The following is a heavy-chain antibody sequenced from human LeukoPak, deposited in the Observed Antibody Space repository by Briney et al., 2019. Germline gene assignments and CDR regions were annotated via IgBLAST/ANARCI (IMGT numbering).Heavy chain of an antibody. J-gene: IGHJ2*01. D-gene: IGHD3-10*01. CDR3: ARSQRESSYWYFDL. CDR1: GDSISSGADS. CDR2: IYHSGST. Sequence: SQTLSLTCAVSGDSISSGADSWSRIRQSPGKGLEWIGYIYHSGSTYYNPSLKTRVAISVDRPKNQFSLKLSSVTAADTAVYYCARSQRESSYWYFDLWGRGTLVTVSS. V-gene: IGHV4-30-2*06.